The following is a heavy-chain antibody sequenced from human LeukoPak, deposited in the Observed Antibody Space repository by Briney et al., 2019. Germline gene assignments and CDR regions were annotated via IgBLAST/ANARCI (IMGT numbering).Heavy chain of an antibody. J-gene: IGHJ5*02. CDR3: ARGDLSWIDP. V-gene: IGHV3-23*01. Sequence: GGSLRLSCAASGFTFSSYDMNWVRQAPGKGLEWVSVISGSGGSTYYAESVKGRFTISRDNSKNTLYLQMNSLRAEDTAVYYCARGDLSWIDPWGQGTLVTVSS. CDR1: GFTFSSYD. CDR2: ISGSGGST.